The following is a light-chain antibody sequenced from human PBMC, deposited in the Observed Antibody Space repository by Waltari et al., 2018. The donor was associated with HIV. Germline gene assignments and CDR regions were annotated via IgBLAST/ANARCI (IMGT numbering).Light chain of an antibody. CDR2: DAS. V-gene: IGKV3-20*01. CDR3: QQYNSSPLT. Sequence: EIVLTQSPGALSLSPGERATLSCRASQSVTRHYLAWYQHKPGQAPRLLIYDASIRATGIPDRFSGGGSGTDFTLTISRPEPEDFAAYYCQQYNSSPLTFGGGTKVEIK. J-gene: IGKJ4*01. CDR1: QSVTRHY.